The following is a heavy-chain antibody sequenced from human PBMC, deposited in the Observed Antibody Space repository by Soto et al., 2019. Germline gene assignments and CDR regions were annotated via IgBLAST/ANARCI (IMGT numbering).Heavy chain of an antibody. CDR3: AGGYSSSPRVFRFDP. D-gene: IGHD6-6*01. V-gene: IGHV4-59*11. Sequence: SETLSLTCAVYGGSFSGHYWSWIRQYPGKGLEWIADIYHSGSTNYNPSLKSRVTISVDTSKNQFSLKLSSVTAADTAVYYCAGGYSSSPRVFRFDPWGQGTLVTVSS. J-gene: IGHJ5*02. CDR2: IYHSGST. CDR1: GGSFSGHY.